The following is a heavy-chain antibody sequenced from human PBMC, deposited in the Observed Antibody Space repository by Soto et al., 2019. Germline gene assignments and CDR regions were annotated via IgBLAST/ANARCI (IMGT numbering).Heavy chain of an antibody. CDR3: ARTPETRDWLDP. D-gene: IGHD1-7*01. Sequence: SETLSLTCSDSGASVSSYYWSWVRQPPGKGLEWIGYIYYIGAYNYNPALKSRVTISVDTSKNQFSLKLTSVTAADTAVYYCARTPETRDWLDPWGQGTLVTVSS. J-gene: IGHJ5*02. V-gene: IGHV4-59*02. CDR2: IYYIGAY. CDR1: GASVSSYY.